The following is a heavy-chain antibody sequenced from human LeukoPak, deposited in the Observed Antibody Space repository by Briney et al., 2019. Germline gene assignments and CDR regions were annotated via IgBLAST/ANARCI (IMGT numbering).Heavy chain of an antibody. Sequence: GGSLRLSCAASGFTVSRNYMSCVRQAPGKALEGVSIMYSGGTTYYADSVKDRFTISRDNSKNTLYLQMNSLRAEDTAVFYCATRRPDHGDHRPFLDIWGQGTMVTVSA. CDR2: MYSGGTT. CDR3: ATRRPDHGDHRPFLDI. J-gene: IGHJ3*02. V-gene: IGHV3-66*01. D-gene: IGHD4-17*01. CDR1: GFTVSRNY.